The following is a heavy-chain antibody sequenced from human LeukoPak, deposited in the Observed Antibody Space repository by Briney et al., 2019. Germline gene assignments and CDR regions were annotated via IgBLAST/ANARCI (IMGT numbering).Heavy chain of an antibody. CDR2: ISYDGSNK. V-gene: IGHV3-30-3*01. CDR3: ARGEVVVAAGPTSFDY. CDR1: GFTFSSYA. D-gene: IGHD2-15*01. Sequence: PGRSLRLSCAASGFTFSSYAMHWVRRAPGKGLEWVAVISYDGSNKYYADSVKGRFTISRDNSKNTLYLQMNSLRAEDTAVYYCARGEVVVAAGPTSFDYWGQGTLVTVSS. J-gene: IGHJ4*02.